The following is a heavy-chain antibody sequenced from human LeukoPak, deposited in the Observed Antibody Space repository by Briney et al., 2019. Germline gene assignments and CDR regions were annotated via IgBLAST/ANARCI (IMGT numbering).Heavy chain of an antibody. CDR1: GFTFSSYW. V-gene: IGHV3-74*01. Sequence: GGSLRLSCAASGFTFSSYWMHWVRQAPGKGLVWVLRIDCDGRSTNYADSVKGRFTISRDNAKNTLYLQMNSLRAEDTAVYYCARGCSSTSCYERNNWFDPWGQGTLVTVSS. CDR2: IDCDGRST. D-gene: IGHD2-2*01. CDR3: ARGCSSTSCYERNNWFDP. J-gene: IGHJ5*02.